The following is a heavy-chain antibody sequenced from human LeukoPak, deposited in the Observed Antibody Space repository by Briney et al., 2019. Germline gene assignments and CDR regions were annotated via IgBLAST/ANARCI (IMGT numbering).Heavy chain of an antibody. CDR2: IRYDGSNK. J-gene: IGHJ4*02. D-gene: IGHD3-16*01. CDR3: AKVTLRGLDY. V-gene: IGHV3-30*02. Sequence: GGSLRLSCAASGFTFSNYEMNWVRQAPGKGLEWVAFIRYDGSNKHYADSVKGRFTISRDNSKNTLYLQMNSLRAEDTAVYYCAKVTLRGLDYWGQGTLVTVSS. CDR1: GFTFSNYE.